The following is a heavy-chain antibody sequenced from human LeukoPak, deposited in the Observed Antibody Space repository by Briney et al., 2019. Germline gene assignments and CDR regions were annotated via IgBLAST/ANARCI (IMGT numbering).Heavy chain of an antibody. J-gene: IGHJ4*02. D-gene: IGHD5-12*01. CDR2: INHSGST. CDR3: ASRSGYVSY. V-gene: IGHV4-34*01. Sequence: SETLSLTCAVYGGSFSGYYWSWIRQPPGKGLEWIGEINHSGSTNYNPSLKSRVTISVDTSKNQFSLKLSSVTAADTAVYYCASRSGYVSYWGQGTLVTVSS. CDR1: GGSFSGYY.